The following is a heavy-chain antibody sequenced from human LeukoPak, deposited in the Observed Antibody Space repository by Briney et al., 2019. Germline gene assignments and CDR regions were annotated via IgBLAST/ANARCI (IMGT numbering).Heavy chain of an antibody. CDR2: IKQDGSEK. V-gene: IGHV3-7*01. CDR1: GFTFSSYW. CDR3: ARDSRYYYYYYMDV. Sequence: GGSQRLSCAASGFTFSSYWMSWVRQAPGKGLEWVANIKQDGSEKYYVDSVKGRFTISRDNAKNSLYLQMNSLRAEDTAVYYCARDSRYYYYYYMDVWGKGTTVTVSS. D-gene: IGHD2-2*01. J-gene: IGHJ6*03.